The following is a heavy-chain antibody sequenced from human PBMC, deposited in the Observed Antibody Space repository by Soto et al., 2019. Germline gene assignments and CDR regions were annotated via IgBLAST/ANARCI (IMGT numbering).Heavy chain of an antibody. CDR1: GFSLSTSGVG. V-gene: IGHV2-5*01. D-gene: IGHD6-6*01. CDR3: ARGLAPLPFFAFDI. CDR2: IYRSGDE. J-gene: IGHJ3*02. Sequence: SGPTLVNPTQTLTLTCSFSGFSLSTSGVGVGWIRQSPGKALEWLALIYRSGDEHYRPSLKSRLSIIKDTSKNHVVLIMTDMDPVDTATYYCARGLAPLPFFAFDIWGQGKMVTVSS.